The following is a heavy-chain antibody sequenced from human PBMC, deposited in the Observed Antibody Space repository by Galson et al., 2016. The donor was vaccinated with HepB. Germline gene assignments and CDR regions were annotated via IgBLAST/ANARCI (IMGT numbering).Heavy chain of an antibody. D-gene: IGHD3-16*01. Sequence: SLRLSCAASGFIFNHYGIHWVRQAPGKGLEWVAVIWYDGSKNVYADSVKGRFTISREDPKKTVYLQMSSLRVEDTAVYYCAREDGTSQLGELPHGGPGTLVTVSS. CDR2: IWYDGSKN. CDR1: GFIFNHYG. CDR3: AREDGTSQLGELPH. V-gene: IGHV3-33*01. J-gene: IGHJ1*01.